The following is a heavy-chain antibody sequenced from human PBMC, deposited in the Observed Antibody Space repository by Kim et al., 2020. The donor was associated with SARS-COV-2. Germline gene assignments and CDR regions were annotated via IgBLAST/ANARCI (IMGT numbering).Heavy chain of an antibody. CDR2: ISSSSSYI. CDR1: GFTFSSYS. Sequence: GGSLRLSCAASGFTFSSYSMNWVRQAPGKGLDWVSSISSSSSYIYYADSVKGRFTISRDNAKNSLYLKMNSLRAEDTAVYYCARISRSKYYDFWSGYRANLYPGYYWGQGTLVTVSS. V-gene: IGHV3-21*01. J-gene: IGHJ4*02. CDR3: ARISRSKYYDFWSGYRANLYPGYY. D-gene: IGHD3-3*01.